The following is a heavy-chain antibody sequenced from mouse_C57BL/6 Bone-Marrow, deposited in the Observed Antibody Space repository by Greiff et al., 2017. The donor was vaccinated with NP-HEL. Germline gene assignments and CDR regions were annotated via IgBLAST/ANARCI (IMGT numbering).Heavy chain of an antibody. CDR1: GYTFTDYD. V-gene: IGHV1-18*01. Sequence: VQLQQSGPELVKPGASVKIPCKASGYTFTDYDMDWVKQSHGKSLEWIGDINPNNGGTIYNQKFKGKATLTVEKSSSTAYMELRSLTSEDTAVYYCARGKGNPYAMDYWGQGTSVTVSS. CDR3: ARGKGNPYAMDY. CDR2: INPNNGGT. J-gene: IGHJ4*01. D-gene: IGHD2-1*01.